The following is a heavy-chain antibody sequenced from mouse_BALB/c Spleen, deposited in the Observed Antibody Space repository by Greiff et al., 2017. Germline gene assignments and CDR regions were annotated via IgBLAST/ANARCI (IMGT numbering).Heavy chain of an antibody. Sequence: EVKLEESGGGLVQPGGSMKLSCVASGFTFSNYWMNWVRQSPEKGLEWVAEIRLKSNNYATHYAESVKGRFTISRDDSKSSVYLQMNNLRAEDTGIYYCTREGYDALYFDYWGQGTTLTVSS. CDR2: IRLKSNNYAT. J-gene: IGHJ2*01. D-gene: IGHD2-2*01. CDR3: TREGYDALYFDY. CDR1: GFTFSNYW. V-gene: IGHV6-6*02.